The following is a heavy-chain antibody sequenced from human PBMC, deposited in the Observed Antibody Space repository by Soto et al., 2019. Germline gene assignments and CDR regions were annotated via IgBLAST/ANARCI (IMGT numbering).Heavy chain of an antibody. CDR1: GFRVSDYW. V-gene: IGHV3-74*01. CDR3: TATPRIGMGV. J-gene: IGHJ6*02. Sequence: EVQLVESGGGLVQPGGSLRLACAGSGFRVSDYWMHWVRQAPGKGLVWVSRVSNEGSKEYADFVKGRFTLSKDNAKNTLYLEMDSLSVEDTALYYCTATPRIGMGVWGQGTKVTVAS. CDR2: VSNEGSK.